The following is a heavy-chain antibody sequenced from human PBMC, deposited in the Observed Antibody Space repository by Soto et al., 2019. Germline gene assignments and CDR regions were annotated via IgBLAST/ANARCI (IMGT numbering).Heavy chain of an antibody. J-gene: IGHJ4*02. CDR1: GFTFSDYW. D-gene: IGHD3-10*01. CDR2: IKYDGAEK. V-gene: IGHV3-7*05. CDR3: ARDGVAPGLYFDH. Sequence: GGSLRLSCAASGFTFSDYWMNWVRQAPGKGLEWVASIKYDGAEKSYVDSAKGRFTISRDNPKNSVYLQMASLRAEDTAVYYCARDGVAPGLYFDHWGQGT.